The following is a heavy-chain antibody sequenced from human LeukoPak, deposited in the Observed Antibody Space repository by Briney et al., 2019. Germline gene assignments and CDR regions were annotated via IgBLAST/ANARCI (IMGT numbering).Heavy chain of an antibody. V-gene: IGHV3-11*06. CDR1: GFSFSDYY. D-gene: IGHD2/OR15-2a*01. CDR2: ISGSSSYT. Sequence: GGSLRLSCAASGFSFSDYYMIWIRQAPGKGLEWVSYISGSSSYTNYAYSVKGRFSISRDNAKNTLYLQMNSLRAEDTAVYYCGRDRSAPYYDLDYWGQGTLVTVSS. CDR3: GRDRSAPYYDLDY. J-gene: IGHJ4*02.